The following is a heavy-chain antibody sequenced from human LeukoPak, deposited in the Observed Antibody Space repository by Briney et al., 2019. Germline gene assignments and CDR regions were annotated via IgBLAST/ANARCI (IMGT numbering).Heavy chain of an antibody. CDR2: IYYSGST. J-gene: IGHJ4*02. V-gene: IGHV4-31*03. Sequence: SQTLSLTCTVSGGSISSGGYYWSWIRQHPGKGLEWIGYIYYSGSTYYTPPLKSRVTISVDTSKNQLSLKLSSVTAADTAVYYCARARAITGFLLYYFDYWGQGTLVTVSS. CDR3: ARARAITGFLLYYFDY. D-gene: IGHD2-8*02. CDR1: GGSISSGGYY.